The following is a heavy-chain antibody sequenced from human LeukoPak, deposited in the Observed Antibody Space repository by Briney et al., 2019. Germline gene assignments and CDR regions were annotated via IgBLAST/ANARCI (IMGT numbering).Heavy chain of an antibody. CDR3: ARLYVGATQYYFDY. D-gene: IGHD1-26*01. CDR2: IYYSGST. Sequence: SETLSLTCTVPGGSISSYYWSWIRQPPGKGLEWIGYIYYSGSTNYNPSLKSRVTISVDTSKNQFSLKLSSVTAADTAVYYWARLYVGATQYYFDYWGQGTLVTVSS. V-gene: IGHV4-59*08. J-gene: IGHJ4*02. CDR1: GGSISSYY.